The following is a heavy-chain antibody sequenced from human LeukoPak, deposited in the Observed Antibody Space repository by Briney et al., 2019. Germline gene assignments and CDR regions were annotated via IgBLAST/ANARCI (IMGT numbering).Heavy chain of an antibody. V-gene: IGHV3-53*01. J-gene: IGHJ4*02. CDR3: ASRHCSGGGCYFAGADPFDY. D-gene: IGHD2-15*01. Sequence: GGSLRLSCAASGFTFNTYTMNWVRQAPGKGLEWVSVIYKGGNTYYIDSVKGRFTISRDTSKNTLYLQMNSLRAEDTAVYYCASRHCSGGGCYFAGADPFDYWGQGTLVTVSS. CDR1: GFTFNTYT. CDR2: IYKGGNT.